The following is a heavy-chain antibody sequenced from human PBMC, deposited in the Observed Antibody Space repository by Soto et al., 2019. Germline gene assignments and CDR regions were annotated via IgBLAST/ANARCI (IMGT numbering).Heavy chain of an antibody. CDR1: GFTFSSYA. D-gene: IGHD5-18*01. CDR3: AKGTRGYSYGSKFDY. J-gene: IGHJ4*02. V-gene: IGHV3-23*01. Sequence: GGSLRLSCAASGFTFSSYAMSWVRQAPGKGLEWVSAISGSGGSTYYADSVKGRFTISRDNSKNTLYLQMNSLRAEDTAVYYCAKGTRGYSYGSKFDYWGQGTLVTVSS. CDR2: ISGSGGST.